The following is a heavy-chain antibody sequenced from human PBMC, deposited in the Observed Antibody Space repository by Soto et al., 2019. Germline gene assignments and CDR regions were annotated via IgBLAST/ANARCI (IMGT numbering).Heavy chain of an antibody. CDR2: TYYRSKWYN. CDR3: ARVTTDTLIFGVVSLDAFDI. V-gene: IGHV6-1*01. Sequence: SQTLSLTCAISGDSVSSNSAAWNWIRQSPSRGLEWLGRTYYRSKWYNDYAVSVKSRITINPDTSKNQFSLQLNSVTPEDTAVYYRARVTTDTLIFGVVSLDAFDIWGQGKMVTVSS. CDR1: GDSVSSNSAA. J-gene: IGHJ3*02. D-gene: IGHD3-3*01.